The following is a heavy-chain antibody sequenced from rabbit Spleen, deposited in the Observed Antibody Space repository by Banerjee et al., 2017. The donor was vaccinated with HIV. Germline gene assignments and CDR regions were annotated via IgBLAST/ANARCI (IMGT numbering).Heavy chain of an antibody. CDR1: GFSFSSGYY. Sequence: QQLVESGGGLVKPGASLTLTCKASGFSFSSGYYMSWVRQAPGKGLEWIGCICAGSCTTYYASRVNGRFTIAKTPSTTVTLQMTSLTAADTASYFCASAYSGVYFNLWGPGTLVTVS. V-gene: IGHV1S40*01. J-gene: IGHJ4*01. CDR2: ICAGSCTT. CDR3: ASAYSGVYFNL.